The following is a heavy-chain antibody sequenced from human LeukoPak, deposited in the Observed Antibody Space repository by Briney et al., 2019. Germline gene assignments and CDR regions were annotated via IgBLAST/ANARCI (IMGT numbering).Heavy chain of an antibody. D-gene: IGHD3-10*01. CDR1: GGSISSYY. CDR2: IYTSGST. V-gene: IGHV4-4*07. J-gene: IGHJ4*02. Sequence: SETLSLTCTVSGGSISSYYWSWIRQPAGKGLEWTGRIYTSGSTNYNPSLKSRVTMSVDTSKNQFSLKLSSVTAADTAVYYCARGYYGSGSYYMDYWGQGTLVTVSS. CDR3: ARGYYGSGSYYMDY.